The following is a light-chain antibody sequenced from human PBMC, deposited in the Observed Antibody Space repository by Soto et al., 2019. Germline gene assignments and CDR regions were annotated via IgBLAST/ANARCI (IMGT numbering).Light chain of an antibody. CDR2: GAS. CDR1: QSINAY. V-gene: IGKV3-11*01. CDR3: QQRSNWPPVT. Sequence: EIVLTQSPATLSLSPGERATLSCRASQSINAYLAWYQQKPTQPPRLLIYGASRRATGVPARFSGSGSGTDFTLTISSLEPEDFAFYYCQQRSNWPPVTFGPGTKVDL. J-gene: IGKJ3*01.